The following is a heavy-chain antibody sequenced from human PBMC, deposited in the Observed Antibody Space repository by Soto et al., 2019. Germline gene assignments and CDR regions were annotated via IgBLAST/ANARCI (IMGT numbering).Heavy chain of an antibody. CDR3: AKDLIAAAGSNGMDV. J-gene: IGHJ6*02. Sequence: GGSLRLSCAASGFTFSSYGMHWVRQAPGKGLEWVAVISYDGSNKYYADSVKGRFTISRDNSKNTLYLQMNSLRAEDTAAYYCAKDLIAAAGSNGMDVWGQGTTVTVSS. V-gene: IGHV3-30*18. CDR1: GFTFSSYG. D-gene: IGHD6-13*01. CDR2: ISYDGSNK.